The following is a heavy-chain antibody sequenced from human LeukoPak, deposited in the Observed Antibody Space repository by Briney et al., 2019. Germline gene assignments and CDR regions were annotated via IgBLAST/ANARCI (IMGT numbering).Heavy chain of an antibody. D-gene: IGHD3-3*02. Sequence: TGGSLSHPREVSGFHYSIHSMNWVRQAPGKGLEWVSSISGSSTYKFYVDSVKGRFTISSDNAKIFVDLQMDSLSVDDSVVYYCARPGDIIGVFYFHSYGMDVWGQGTMVSLSS. CDR2: ISGSSTYK. CDR1: GFHYSIHS. V-gene: IGHV3-21*01. J-gene: IGHJ6*02. CDR3: ARPGDIIGVFYFHSYGMDV.